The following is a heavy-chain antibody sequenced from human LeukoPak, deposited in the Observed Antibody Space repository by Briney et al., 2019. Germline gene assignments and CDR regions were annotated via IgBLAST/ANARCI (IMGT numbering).Heavy chain of an antibody. J-gene: IGHJ6*02. CDR3: ARWTVYYGMDV. D-gene: IGHD4-11*01. V-gene: IGHV3-21*01. CDR2: ISSSSSYI. CDR1: GFTFSSYS. Sequence: GGSLRLSCAASGFTFSSYSMNWVRQAPGERLEWVSSISSSSSYIYYADSVKGRFTISRDDAKNSLFLQMNSLRAEDTAVYYCARWTVYYGMDVWGQGTTVTVSS.